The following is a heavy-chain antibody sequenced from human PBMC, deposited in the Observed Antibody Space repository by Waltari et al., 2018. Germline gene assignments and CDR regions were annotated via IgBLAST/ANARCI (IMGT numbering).Heavy chain of an antibody. D-gene: IGHD4-4*01. CDR1: GFTFGSYR. Sequence: EVVLVESGGGLAQPGGSLSLSCAASGFTFGSYRMNWVRQAPWKGLEWVAYIYSSGYTIYEADSVKGRFTISRDNAKNSLYLQMDSLRAEDTAVYYCVRDGGLSTAKFDYWGQGTLVTVSS. V-gene: IGHV3-48*01. J-gene: IGHJ4*02. CDR2: IYSSGYTI. CDR3: VRDGGLSTAKFDY.